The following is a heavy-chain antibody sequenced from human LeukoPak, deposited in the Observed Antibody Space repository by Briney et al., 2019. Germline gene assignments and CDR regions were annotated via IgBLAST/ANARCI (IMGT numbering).Heavy chain of an antibody. CDR1: GFSFSSYA. J-gene: IGHJ4*02. V-gene: IGHV3-64*01. CDR2: IRSNGGST. Sequence: GGSLRLSCAASGFSFSSYAMFWVRQAPGKGLEYVTAIRSNGGSTYYATSVNGRFTIFRTNSKTTLYLQLGSLRAEAMAVYYCGRGSGGDYAPMQYWGQGTLVTVSS. D-gene: IGHD4-17*01. CDR3: GRGSGGDYAPMQY.